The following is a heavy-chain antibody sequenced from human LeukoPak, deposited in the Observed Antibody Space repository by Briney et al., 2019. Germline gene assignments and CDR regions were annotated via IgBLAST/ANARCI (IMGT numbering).Heavy chain of an antibody. CDR2: ISSSSSYI. D-gene: IGHD5-12*01. CDR3: AKAPRDGYNLISSYYFDY. V-gene: IGHV3-21*04. CDR1: GFTFSSYS. Sequence: NPGGSLRLSCAASGFTFSSYSMNWVRQAPGKGLEWVSSISSSSSYIYYADSVKGRFTISRDNAKNSLYLQMNSLRAEDTAVYYCAKAPRDGYNLISSYYFDYWGQGTLVTVSS. J-gene: IGHJ4*02.